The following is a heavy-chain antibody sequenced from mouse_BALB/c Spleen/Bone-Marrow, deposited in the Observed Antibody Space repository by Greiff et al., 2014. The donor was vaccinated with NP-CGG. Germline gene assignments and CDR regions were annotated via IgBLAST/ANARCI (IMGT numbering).Heavy chain of an antibody. Sequence: DLVKPGASVKLSCKASGYTFTSYWINWIKQRPGQGLERIGRIAPGSGSSYYNEMFKGKATLTVDTSSSTAYIRLSSLSSEDSAVYFCARGGLHYFDYWGQGTTLTVSS. D-gene: IGHD3-3*01. CDR3: ARGGLHYFDY. CDR1: GYTFTSYW. V-gene: IGHV1S41*01. J-gene: IGHJ2*01. CDR2: IAPGSGSS.